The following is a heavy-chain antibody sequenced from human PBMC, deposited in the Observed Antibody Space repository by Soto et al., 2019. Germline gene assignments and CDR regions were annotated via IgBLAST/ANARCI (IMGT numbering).Heavy chain of an antibody. CDR2: IDNDAGTT. Sequence: EAQLEESGGGLVQPGGSLRLSCVASDFTFTNYWMHWVRQAPGEGLVWVSRIDNDAGTTTYADSVKGRFTISRDKAKNTVYLQIASVRDEDTAVYYCSRGGTGYFDLWGRGTLVTVSS. V-gene: IGHV3-74*02. J-gene: IGHJ2*01. CDR3: SRGGTGYFDL. D-gene: IGHD3-16*01. CDR1: DFTFTNYW.